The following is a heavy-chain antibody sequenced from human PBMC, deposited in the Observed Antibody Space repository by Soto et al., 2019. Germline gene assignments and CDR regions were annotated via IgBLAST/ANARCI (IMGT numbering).Heavy chain of an antibody. V-gene: IGHV3-74*01. CDR3: ARDLNVRGVLGVFDI. J-gene: IGHJ3*02. D-gene: IGHD3-10*01. CDR1: GFTFRSYW. CDR2: VNSDGSNT. Sequence: GGSLRLSFSASGFTFRSYWMNWVRQSPGKGLVWVSRVNSDGSNTRKADSVKGRFTISRDGSRNTVYLQMNSLGGEDTAVYYCARDLNVRGVLGVFDIWGQGTMVTVSS.